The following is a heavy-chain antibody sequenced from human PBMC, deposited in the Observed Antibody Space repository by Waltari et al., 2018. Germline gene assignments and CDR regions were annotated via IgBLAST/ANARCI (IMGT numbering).Heavy chain of an antibody. D-gene: IGHD2-2*01. CDR1: GFTFSSYA. Sequence: EVQLLESGGGLVQPGGSLRLSCAASGFTFSSYAMSWVRQAPGKGLEWVSAISGSGGSTYYADSVKGRFTSSRDNSKNTLYLQMNSLRAEDTAVYYCAKALGYCSSTSCYGEYYYYGMDVWGQGTTVTVSS. CDR2: ISGSGGST. V-gene: IGHV3-23*01. J-gene: IGHJ6*02. CDR3: AKALGYCSSTSCYGEYYYYGMDV.